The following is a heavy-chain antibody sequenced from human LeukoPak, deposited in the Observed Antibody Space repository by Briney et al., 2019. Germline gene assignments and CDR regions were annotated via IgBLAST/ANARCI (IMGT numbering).Heavy chain of an antibody. D-gene: IGHD2-2*01. Sequence: ASVKVCCKASGYTFTGYYMHWVRQAPGQGLEWMGWINPNSGGINYAQKFQGRVTMTRDTSISTAYMQLSRLRSDDTAVYYCARSVVPAADRELVYWGQGTLVTVSS. CDR1: GYTFTGYY. V-gene: IGHV1-2*02. CDR2: INPNSGGI. CDR3: ARSVVPAADRELVY. J-gene: IGHJ4*02.